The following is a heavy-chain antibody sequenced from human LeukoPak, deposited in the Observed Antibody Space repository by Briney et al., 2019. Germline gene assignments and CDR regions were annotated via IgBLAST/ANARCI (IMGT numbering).Heavy chain of an antibody. J-gene: IGHJ4*02. Sequence: GGSLRLSCVASGFTFSSYWMHWVRQAPGKGLVWVSRIGTDGSSTSYADSVKGRFTISRDNAKNALYPQMNSLRAEDTAVYYCARDRYCSSASCYGGDYWGQGTLVTVAS. CDR3: ARDRYCSSASCYGGDY. D-gene: IGHD2-2*01. CDR1: GFTFSSYW. CDR2: IGTDGSST. V-gene: IGHV3-74*01.